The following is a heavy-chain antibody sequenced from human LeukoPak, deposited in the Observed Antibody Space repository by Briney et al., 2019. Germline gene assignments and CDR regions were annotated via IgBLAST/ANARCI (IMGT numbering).Heavy chain of an antibody. CDR3: ARASTLRTGDAH. CDR1: GFTISSNY. Sequence: GGSLRLSCVASGFTISSNYMSWVRQAPGKGLEWVSVIYTGGSTSYADSVKGRFTISRDSSKNTLFLQMNSLRAEDTAVYYCARASTLRTGDAHWGQGTLVTVSS. D-gene: IGHD7-27*01. V-gene: IGHV3-66*01. CDR2: IYTGGST. J-gene: IGHJ4*02.